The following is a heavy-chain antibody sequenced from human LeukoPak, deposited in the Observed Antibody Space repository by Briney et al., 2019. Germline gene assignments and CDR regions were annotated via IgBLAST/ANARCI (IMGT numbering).Heavy chain of an antibody. Sequence: PSQTLTLTCTVSGDSISSGSYYWSWIRQPAGKGLEWIGRIHTSGSTNYNPSLKSRVTISADTSKNQFSLKLSSVTAADTAVYYCARGVTYYYDSSGYLYWGQGTLVSVSS. CDR3: ARGVTYYYDSSGYLY. CDR1: GDSISSGSYY. CDR2: IHTSGST. D-gene: IGHD3-22*01. J-gene: IGHJ4*02. V-gene: IGHV4-61*02.